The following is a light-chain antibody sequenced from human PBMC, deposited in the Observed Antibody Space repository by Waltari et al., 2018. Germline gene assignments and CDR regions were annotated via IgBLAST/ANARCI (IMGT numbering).Light chain of an antibody. Sequence: DIRMTQSTSSLSASVGDRVTITCQASHGLNNYLNWYQQKPGKAPKLLIYDASNLETGVPSRFSGSGAGPDCTFTISGLQPEDTGTYYCQQYENLPITFGQGTRLEIK. CDR2: DAS. V-gene: IGKV1-33*01. J-gene: IGKJ5*01. CDR1: HGLNNY. CDR3: QQYENLPIT.